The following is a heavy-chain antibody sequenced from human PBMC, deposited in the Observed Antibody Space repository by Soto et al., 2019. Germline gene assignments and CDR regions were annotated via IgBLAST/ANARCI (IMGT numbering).Heavy chain of an antibody. CDR2: IIPIFGTA. Sequence: QVQLVQSGAEVKKPGSSVKVSCKASGGTFSSYAISWVRQAPGQGLEWMGGIIPIFGTANYAQKFQGRVTITADESASTAYMELSSVRSEDTAVYYCARRASGPGLYDAFDIWGQGTMVTVSS. V-gene: IGHV1-69*01. CDR3: ARRASGPGLYDAFDI. CDR1: GGTFSSYA. J-gene: IGHJ3*02.